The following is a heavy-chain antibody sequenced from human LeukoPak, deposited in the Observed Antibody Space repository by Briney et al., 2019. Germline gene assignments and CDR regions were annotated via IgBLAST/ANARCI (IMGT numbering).Heavy chain of an antibody. CDR1: GYTFTSYY. V-gene: IGHV1-46*01. D-gene: IGHD3-10*01. J-gene: IGHJ4*02. CDR3: ARDRGGACYY. CDR2: INPSGGST. Sequence: GASVKVSCKASGYTFTSYYMHWVRQAPGQGLEWMGIINPSGGSTSYAQKFQGRVTMTRDMSMSTVYMELSSLRSEDTAVYYCARDRGGACYYWGEGTLVTVSS.